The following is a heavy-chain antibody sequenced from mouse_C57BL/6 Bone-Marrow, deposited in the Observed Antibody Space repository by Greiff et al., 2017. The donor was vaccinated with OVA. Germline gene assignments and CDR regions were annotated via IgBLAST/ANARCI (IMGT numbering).Heavy chain of an antibody. CDR1: GYTFTSYW. Sequence: QVQLKQPGAELVKPGASVKLSCKASGYTFTSYWMQWVKQRPGQGLEWFGEIDPSDSYTNYNQKFKGKATLTVDTSSSTAYMQLSSLTSEDSAVYYCASAVFAYWGQGTLVTVSA. CDR3: ASAVFAY. CDR2: IDPSDSYT. J-gene: IGHJ3*01. V-gene: IGHV1-50*01.